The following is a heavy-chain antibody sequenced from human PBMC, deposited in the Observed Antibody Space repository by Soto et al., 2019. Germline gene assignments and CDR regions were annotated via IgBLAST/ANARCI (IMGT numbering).Heavy chain of an antibody. CDR1: GSTFTGSY. CDR2: INPNSGGT. CDR3: ARVSLLGASYCSSTSCYTSYYYGMDV. Sequence: APVMVSCRASGSTFTGSYMHWVRQAPGQGLEGMEWINPNSGGTNYAQKFQGRVTMTRDTSISTAYMELSRLRSDDTAVYYCARVSLLGASYCSSTSCYTSYYYGMDVWGQGTTVPVS. J-gene: IGHJ6*02. D-gene: IGHD2-2*02. V-gene: IGHV1-2*02.